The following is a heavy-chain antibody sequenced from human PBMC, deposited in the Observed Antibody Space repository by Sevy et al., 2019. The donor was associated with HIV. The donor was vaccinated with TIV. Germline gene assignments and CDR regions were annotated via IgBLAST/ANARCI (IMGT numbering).Heavy chain of an antibody. CDR1: GYTFTSYG. Sequence: ASVKVSCKTSGYTFTSYGISWVRQAPGQGLEWMGWISAYNGNTNYAQKLQGRVTMTTDTSTSTAYMELRSLRSDDTAVYYCARDTITMVRGVIRPTVHYYYGMDVWGQGTTVTVSS. J-gene: IGHJ6*02. CDR3: ARDTITMVRGVIRPTVHYYYGMDV. CDR2: ISAYNGNT. V-gene: IGHV1-18*01. D-gene: IGHD3-10*01.